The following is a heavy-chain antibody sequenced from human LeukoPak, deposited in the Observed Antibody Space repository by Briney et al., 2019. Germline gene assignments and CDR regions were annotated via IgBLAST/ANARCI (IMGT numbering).Heavy chain of an antibody. J-gene: IGHJ4*02. D-gene: IGHD3-3*01. CDR2: INYDGST. V-gene: IGHV4-59*08. CDR1: GASVSSHH. Sequence: SETLSLTCNVSGASVSSHHWSWIRQPPGKRLEWIGYINYDGSTKYNSPLKSRVTMLVDTSKNQFSLKLTSVTAADTAVYFCARATDDFWRGTNFDYWGLGTLVTVSS. CDR3: ARATDDFWRGTNFDY.